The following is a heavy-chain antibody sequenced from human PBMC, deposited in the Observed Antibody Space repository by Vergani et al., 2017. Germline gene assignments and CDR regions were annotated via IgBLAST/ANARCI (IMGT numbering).Heavy chain of an antibody. CDR1: GGPISSYY. Sequence: QVQLQESGPGLVKPSETLSLTCTVPGGPISSYYWSWIRQPPGKGLEWIGYIYTSGSTNYNPSLKSRVSKSVDTSKNQFSLKLSSVTAAATAVEYCARRYGSGLPLDYWGQGTLVTVSS. V-gene: IGHV4-4*09. J-gene: IGHJ4*02. CDR3: ARRYGSGLPLDY. CDR2: IYTSGST. D-gene: IGHD3-10*01.